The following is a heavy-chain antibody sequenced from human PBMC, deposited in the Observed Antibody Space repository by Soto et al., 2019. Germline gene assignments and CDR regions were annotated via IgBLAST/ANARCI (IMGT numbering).Heavy chain of an antibody. V-gene: IGHV3-23*01. CDR2: TGASGRST. Sequence: PGGSLRLSGAASGFSFSGYAMTWVRQAPGKGLEWVSTTGASGRSTYYADSVKGRFTVSRGNSKNTLDLQMSSLRADDTAVYYCATVHNTSRSFDYWGQGTLVPVSS. CDR1: GFSFSGYA. J-gene: IGHJ4*02. CDR3: ATVHNTSRSFDY. D-gene: IGHD1-20*01.